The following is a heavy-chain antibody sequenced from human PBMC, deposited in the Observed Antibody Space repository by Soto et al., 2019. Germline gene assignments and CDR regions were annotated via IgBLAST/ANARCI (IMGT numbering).Heavy chain of an antibody. D-gene: IGHD3-22*01. V-gene: IGHV1-58*01. J-gene: IGHJ4*02. CDR2: IVVGSGNT. Sequence: VKVSCKASGFTFTSSAVQWVRQARGQRLEWIGWIVVGSGNTNYAQKFQERVTITRDMSTSTAYMELSSLRSEDTAVYYCAACLDSSGYYYRLFDYWGQGTLVTVSS. CDR3: AACLDSSGYYYRLFDY. CDR1: GFTFTSSA.